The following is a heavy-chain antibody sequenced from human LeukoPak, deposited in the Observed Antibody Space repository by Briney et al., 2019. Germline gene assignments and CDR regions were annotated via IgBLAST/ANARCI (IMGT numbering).Heavy chain of an antibody. D-gene: IGHD2-2*01. Sequence: GGSLRLSCGASGFTFSSYAMSWVRQAPGKGLEWVSVISGSGNNRYYADSVKGRFTISRDNSKNTLYLQMNSLRAEDTAVYYCASIVVVPAAIRWGQGTLVTVSS. CDR2: ISGSGNNR. J-gene: IGHJ4*02. CDR3: ASIVVVPAAIR. V-gene: IGHV3-23*01. CDR1: GFTFSSYA.